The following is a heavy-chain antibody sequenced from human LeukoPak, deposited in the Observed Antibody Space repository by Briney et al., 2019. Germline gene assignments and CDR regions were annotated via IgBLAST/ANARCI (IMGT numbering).Heavy chain of an antibody. V-gene: IGHV4-59*08. Sequence: SETLSLTCSVSGGSISSYFYTWIRQPPGKGLEWIGYIYYSGSTNYNPSLKSRVTISVDTSKNQFSLKLGSVTAADTAVYYCARHPAGSGYNWFDPWGQGTLVTVSS. CDR2: IYYSGST. D-gene: IGHD5-12*01. J-gene: IGHJ5*02. CDR3: ARHPAGSGYNWFDP. CDR1: GGSISSYF.